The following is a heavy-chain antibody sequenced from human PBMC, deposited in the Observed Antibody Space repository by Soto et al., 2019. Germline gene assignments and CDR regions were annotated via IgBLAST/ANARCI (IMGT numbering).Heavy chain of an antibody. CDR3: AHDSSGLYGFDY. D-gene: IGHD6-19*01. CDR1: GFSLTTSGVG. Sequence: QITLKESGPTLVKPTQTLTLTCTFSGFSLTTSGVGVGWIRQPPGKALEWLALIYWDDDKRYSPSLKSRLTITKDTSKNQVVLTMTNMDPVDTATYYCAHDSSGLYGFDYWGQGTLVTVSS. V-gene: IGHV2-5*02. J-gene: IGHJ4*02. CDR2: IYWDDDK.